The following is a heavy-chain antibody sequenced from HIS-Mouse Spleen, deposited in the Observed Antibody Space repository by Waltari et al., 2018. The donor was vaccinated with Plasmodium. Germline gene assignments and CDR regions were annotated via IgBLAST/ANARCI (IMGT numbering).Heavy chain of an antibody. D-gene: IGHD6-13*01. CDR2: ISWNSGSI. J-gene: IGHJ4*02. CDR3: AKDRATAAAYYFDY. Sequence: EVQLVESGGGLVLPAGSLRLLCAATGFPFDSSAMQWVRQAPGKGLEWVSGISWNSGSIGYADAVKGGLTISRDNAKNSLYLQMNSLRAEDTALYYCAKDRATAAAYYFDYWGQGTLVTVSS. V-gene: IGHV3-9*01. CDR1: GFPFDSSA.